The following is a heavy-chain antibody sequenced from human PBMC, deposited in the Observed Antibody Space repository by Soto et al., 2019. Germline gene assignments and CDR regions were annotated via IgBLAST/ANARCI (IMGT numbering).Heavy chain of an antibody. Sequence: SETLSLTCTVSGGSISSYYWSWIRQPPGKGLEWIGYIYYSGSTNYNPSLKSRVTISVDTSKNQFSLKLSSVTAADTAVYYCARVVVAGTGDAFDIWGQGTMVTVSS. CDR1: GGSISSYY. V-gene: IGHV4-59*01. J-gene: IGHJ3*02. CDR3: ARVVVAGTGDAFDI. CDR2: IYYSGST. D-gene: IGHD6-19*01.